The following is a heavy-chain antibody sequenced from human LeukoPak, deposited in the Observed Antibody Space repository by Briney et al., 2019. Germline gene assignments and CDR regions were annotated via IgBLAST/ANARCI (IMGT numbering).Heavy chain of an antibody. D-gene: IGHD3-22*01. J-gene: IGHJ4*02. Sequence: GGSLRLSCAASGFTFDDYAMHWVRQAPGKGLEWVPGISWNSGSIGYADSVKGRFTISRDNAKNSLYLQMNSLRAEDTALYYCAKDSTNYYDSPSGYWGQGTLVTVSS. CDR2: ISWNSGSI. V-gene: IGHV3-9*01. CDR3: AKDSTNYYDSPSGY. CDR1: GFTFDDYA.